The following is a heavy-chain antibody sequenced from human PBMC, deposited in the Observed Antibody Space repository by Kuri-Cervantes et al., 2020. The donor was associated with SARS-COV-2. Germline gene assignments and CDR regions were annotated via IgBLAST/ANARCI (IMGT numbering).Heavy chain of an antibody. V-gene: IGHV1-69*06. CDR3: ALGYWGSGYPRYYYYMDV. CDR1: GGALSSYT. CDR2: IIPIFGTA. Sequence: SVKVSCKAPGGALSSYTISWVRQAPGQGLEWMGGIIPIFGTAHYAQKFQGRVTITADKSTSTAYMELSSLRSEDTAVYYCALGYWGSGYPRYYYYMDVWGKGTTVTVSS. J-gene: IGHJ6*03. D-gene: IGHD3-22*01.